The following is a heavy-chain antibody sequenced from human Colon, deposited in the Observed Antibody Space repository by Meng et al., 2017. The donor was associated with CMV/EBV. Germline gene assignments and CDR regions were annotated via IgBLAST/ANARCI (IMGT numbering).Heavy chain of an antibody. J-gene: IGHJ4*02. D-gene: IGHD3-22*01. V-gene: IGHV3-9*01. CDR2: ISWNSGTI. CDR1: GFTFDDFA. CDR3: AKDLMSSSFYYFDS. Sequence: SLKISCAASGFTFDDFAMHWVRQAPGKGLEWVSGISWNSGTIDYADSVKGRFTISRDNAKNSLFLQMNSLRAEDTALYYCAKDLMSSSFYYFDSWGQGTLVTVSS.